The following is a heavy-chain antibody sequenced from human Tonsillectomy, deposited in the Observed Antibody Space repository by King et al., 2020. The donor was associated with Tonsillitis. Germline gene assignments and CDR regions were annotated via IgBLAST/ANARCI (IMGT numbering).Heavy chain of an antibody. V-gene: IGHV3-7*01. Sequence: EVQLVESGGGLIQPGGSLRLPCAASGFSISSYWMSWVRQAPGKGLEWVANIKEDGSEKHYVDSVKGRFTVSRDNAENSLYLQMNSLRVDDTAVYYCVRDKGGGSSSGSILDYWGQGTLVTVAS. CDR3: VRDKGGGSSSGSILDY. J-gene: IGHJ4*02. CDR2: IKEDGSEK. CDR1: GFSISSYW. D-gene: IGHD6-19*01.